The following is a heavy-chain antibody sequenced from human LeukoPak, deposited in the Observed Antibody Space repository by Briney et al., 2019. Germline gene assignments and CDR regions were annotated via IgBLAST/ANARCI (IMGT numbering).Heavy chain of an antibody. Sequence: PGGSLRLSCAASGFTFSSYAMLWVRQAPGKGLEWVAVISYDGSNKYYADSVKGRFTISRDNSKNTLYLQMNSLRAEDTAVYYCARDPQPYDYGDYWGQGTLVTVSS. J-gene: IGHJ4*02. CDR3: ARDPQPYDYGDY. V-gene: IGHV3-30-3*01. CDR1: GFTFSSYA. CDR2: ISYDGSNK. D-gene: IGHD1-14*01.